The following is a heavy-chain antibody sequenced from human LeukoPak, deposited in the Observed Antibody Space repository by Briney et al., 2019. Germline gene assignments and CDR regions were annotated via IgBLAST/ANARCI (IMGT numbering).Heavy chain of an antibody. J-gene: IGHJ4*02. CDR1: GFTFSRYG. CDR2: LSFDGNNT. Sequence: GGSLRLSCTASGFTFSRYGMHWVRQAPGKGLEWVAVLSFDGNNTYYANSVRGRFTISRDNSKNTLYLQMNSLRPEDTAVYYCAKAATGYFDYWGQGTLVTVPS. V-gene: IGHV3-30*18. D-gene: IGHD6-13*01. CDR3: AKAATGYFDY.